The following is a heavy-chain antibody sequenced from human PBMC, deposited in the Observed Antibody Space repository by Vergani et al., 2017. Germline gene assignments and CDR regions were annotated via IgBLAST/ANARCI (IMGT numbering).Heavy chain of an antibody. Sequence: QLQLQESGPGLVKPSATLYLTFSVSGASIRRSNYYWGWTRQPPGQGLEWIAIIYYSGSTYYNPSLKRRVPISVDTSKNHFSLKLSSVTAADTAVYFCARHSTVEWLVKLGWIDPWGQGILVTVSS. J-gene: IGHJ5*02. CDR2: IYYSGST. CDR1: GASIRRSNYY. CDR3: ARHSTVEWLVKLGWIDP. D-gene: IGHD6-19*01. V-gene: IGHV4-39*01.